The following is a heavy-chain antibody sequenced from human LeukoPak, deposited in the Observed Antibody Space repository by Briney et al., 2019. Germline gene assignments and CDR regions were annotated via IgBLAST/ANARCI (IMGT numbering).Heavy chain of an antibody. D-gene: IGHD3-16*01. Sequence: PGGSLRLSCAASGFTFSSYGMHWVRQAPGKGLEWVAVISYDGSNKYYADSVKGRFTISRDNSKNTLYLQMNSLRAEDTAVYYCARAIMTLYYDAFDIWGQGTMVTVSS. V-gene: IGHV3-30*03. CDR1: GFTFSSYG. CDR2: ISYDGSNK. CDR3: ARAIMTLYYDAFDI. J-gene: IGHJ3*02.